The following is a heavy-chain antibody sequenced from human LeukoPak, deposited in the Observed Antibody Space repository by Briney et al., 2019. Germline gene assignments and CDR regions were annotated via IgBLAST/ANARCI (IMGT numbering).Heavy chain of an antibody. J-gene: IGHJ3*02. Sequence: GGSLRLSCAASGFTFSSYGMHWVRQAPGKGLEWVAFIRYDGSNKYYADSVKGRFTISRDNSKNTLYLQMNSLRAEDTAVYYCAKDRNSITIFLDAFDIWGQGTMVTVPS. CDR1: GFTFSSYG. CDR3: AKDRNSITIFLDAFDI. V-gene: IGHV3-30*02. D-gene: IGHD3-9*01. CDR2: IRYDGSNK.